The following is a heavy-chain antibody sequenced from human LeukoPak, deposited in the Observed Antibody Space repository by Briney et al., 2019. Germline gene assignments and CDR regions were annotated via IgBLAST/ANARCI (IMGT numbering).Heavy chain of an antibody. Sequence: SETLSLTCTVSGGSITSSTYYWGWIRQPPGKGLEWIGSIYYSGTTYYNPSLKSRVTISIDTSKTQFSLKVSSVTAADTAVYYCASRRIWGQGTMVTVSS. J-gene: IGHJ3*02. CDR2: IYYSGTT. CDR1: GGSITSSTYY. CDR3: ASRRI. V-gene: IGHV4-39*07.